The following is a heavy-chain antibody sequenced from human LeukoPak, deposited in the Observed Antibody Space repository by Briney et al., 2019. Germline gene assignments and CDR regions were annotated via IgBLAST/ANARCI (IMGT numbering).Heavy chain of an antibody. CDR3: ARPNTRGEYGMDV. CDR2: IISSSRTI. CDR1: GFTFSSYS. D-gene: IGHD2-21*01. Sequence: GGSLRLSCVASGFTFSSYSMNWVRQAPGKGLEWVSYIISSSRTIHYADSVKGRFTISRDNAKNPLYLQMNSLRDEDTAVYYCARPNTRGEYGMDVWGQGTTVTVSS. J-gene: IGHJ6*01. V-gene: IGHV3-48*02.